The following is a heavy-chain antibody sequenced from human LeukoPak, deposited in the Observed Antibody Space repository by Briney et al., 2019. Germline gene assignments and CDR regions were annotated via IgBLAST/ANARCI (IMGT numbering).Heavy chain of an antibody. V-gene: IGHV3-74*01. Sequence: PGGPLRLSCAASGFTFSSYWVHWVRQAPGKGLVWVSGINNDGSSTKYADSVKGRFTISRDNAKNTLYVQVNSLRVDDTAVYYCARGQGHGFDIWGQGTMVTVSS. CDR1: GFTFSSYW. CDR3: ARGQGHGFDI. CDR2: INNDGSST. J-gene: IGHJ3*02.